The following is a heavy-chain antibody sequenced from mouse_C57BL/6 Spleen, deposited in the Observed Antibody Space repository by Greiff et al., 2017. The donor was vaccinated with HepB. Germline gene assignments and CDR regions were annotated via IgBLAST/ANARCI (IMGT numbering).Heavy chain of an antibody. CDR3: ARYNWDVGFDY. CDR2: ISSGGSYT. J-gene: IGHJ2*01. CDR1: GFTFSSYG. V-gene: IGHV5-6*01. Sequence: EVQLVESGGDLVKPGGSLKLSCAASGFTFSSYGMSWVRQTPDKRLEWVATISSGGSYTYYPDSVKGRFTISRDNAKNTQYLQMSSLKYKDTAMYYCARYNWDVGFDYWGQDTTLTVSS. D-gene: IGHD4-1*01.